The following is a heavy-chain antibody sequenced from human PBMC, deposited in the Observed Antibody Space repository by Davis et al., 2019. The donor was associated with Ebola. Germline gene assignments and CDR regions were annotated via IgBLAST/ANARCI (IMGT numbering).Heavy chain of an antibody. CDR2: ISYDGSNK. D-gene: IGHD5-12*01. CDR1: GFTFSSYA. V-gene: IGHV3-30-3*01. CDR3: AREDSGYDGYFDY. J-gene: IGHJ4*02. Sequence: PGGSLRLSCAASGFTFSSYAMHWVRQAPGKGLEWVAVISYDGSNKYYADSVKGRFTISRDNSKNTLYLQMNSLRAEDTAVYYCAREDSGYDGYFDYWGQGTLVTVSS.